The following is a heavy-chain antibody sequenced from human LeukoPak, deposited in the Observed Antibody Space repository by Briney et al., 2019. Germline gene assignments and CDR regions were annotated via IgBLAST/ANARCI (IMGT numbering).Heavy chain of an antibody. J-gene: IGHJ5*02. V-gene: IGHV1-46*01. CDR1: GYTFTSYY. CDR2: INPSGGST. Sequence: ASVKVSCKASGYTFTSYYMHWVRQAPGQGLEWMGIINPSGGSTSYAQKFQGRVAMTRDTSTSTVYMELSSLRSEDTAVYYCARAPSQPYWFDPWGQGTLVTVSS. CDR3: ARAPSQPYWFDP.